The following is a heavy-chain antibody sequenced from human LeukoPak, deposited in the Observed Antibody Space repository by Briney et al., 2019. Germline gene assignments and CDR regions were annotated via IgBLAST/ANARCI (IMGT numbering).Heavy chain of an antibody. V-gene: IGHV4-34*01. CDR3: ARGRRRYSSSWYRDGGAFDI. J-gene: IGHJ3*02. D-gene: IGHD6-13*01. CDR1: GGSFSGYY. Sequence: KSSETLSLTCAVYGGSFSGYYWSWIRQPPGKGLEWIGEINHSGSTNYNPSLKSRVTISVDTSKNQFSLKLSSVTAADTAVYYCARGRRRYSSSWYRDGGAFDIWGQGTMVTVSS. CDR2: INHSGST.